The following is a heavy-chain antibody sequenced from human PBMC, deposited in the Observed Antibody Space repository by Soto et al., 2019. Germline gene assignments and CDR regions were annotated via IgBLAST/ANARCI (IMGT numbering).Heavy chain of an antibody. CDR1: GGSISSSSYY. CDR2: IYYSGST. V-gene: IGHV4-39*01. D-gene: IGHD4-17*01. Sequence: QLQLQESGPGLVKPSETLSLTCTVSGGSISSSSYYWGWIRQPPGKGLEWIGSIYYSGSTYYNPSLKSRVTISVDTSKNQFSLKLSSVTAADTAVYYCARLDTVRDDAFDIWGQGTMVTVSS. CDR3: ARLDTVRDDAFDI. J-gene: IGHJ3*02.